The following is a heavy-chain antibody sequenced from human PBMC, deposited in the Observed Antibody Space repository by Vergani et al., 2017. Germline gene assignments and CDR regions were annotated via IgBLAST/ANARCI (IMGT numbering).Heavy chain of an antibody. D-gene: IGHD2-15*01. CDR3: ARGRCLGGSCCEPHFDY. Sequence: QVQLQESGPGLVKPSQTLSLTCTVSGGSINSHNYYWSWIRQPAGKGLEWIGRIHTSGSTNYNPPLKSRVTMSEDTSKNQFSLNLTSVTAADTAVYFCARGRCLGGSCCEPHFDYWGQGILVTVSS. V-gene: IGHV4-61*02. CDR1: GGSINSHNYY. CDR2: IHTSGST. J-gene: IGHJ4*02.